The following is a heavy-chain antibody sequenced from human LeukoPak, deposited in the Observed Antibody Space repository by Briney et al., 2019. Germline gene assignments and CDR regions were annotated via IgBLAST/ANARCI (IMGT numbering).Heavy chain of an antibody. CDR2: INHSGST. Sequence: SETLSLTCAVYGGSFSGYYWSWIRQPPGKGLEWIGEINHSGSTNYNPSLKSRVTISVDTSKNQFSLKLSSVTAADTAVYYCARVWYSSSLDYWGQGTLVTVSS. V-gene: IGHV4-34*01. D-gene: IGHD6-6*01. CDR3: ARVWYSSSLDY. J-gene: IGHJ4*02. CDR1: GGSFSGYY.